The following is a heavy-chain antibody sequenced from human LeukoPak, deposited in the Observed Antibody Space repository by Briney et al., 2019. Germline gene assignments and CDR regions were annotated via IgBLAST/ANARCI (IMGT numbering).Heavy chain of an antibody. D-gene: IGHD2-8*02. Sequence: GGSLRLSCAASGFSFSSYEMNWVRQAPGKGLEWVSYISNGGSTIYYTDSVKGRFTISRDNAKNSLYLQMNSLRAEDTAVYYCARGTGYSLWGQGTLVTVSS. V-gene: IGHV3-48*03. CDR2: ISNGGSTI. J-gene: IGHJ4*02. CDR3: ARGTGYSL. CDR1: GFSFSSYE.